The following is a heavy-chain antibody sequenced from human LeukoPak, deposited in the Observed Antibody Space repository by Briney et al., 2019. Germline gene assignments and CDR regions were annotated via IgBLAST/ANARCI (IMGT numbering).Heavy chain of an antibody. Sequence: GGSLRLSCAASGFTVSSYDMHWVRQATGKGLEWVSAIGTAGDTYYPGSVKGRSTISRENAKNSLYLQMNSLRAGDTAVYYCARDRGNNWFDPWGQGTLVTVSS. J-gene: IGHJ5*02. CDR1: GFTVSSYD. CDR2: IGTAGDT. CDR3: ARDRGNNWFDP. V-gene: IGHV3-13*01.